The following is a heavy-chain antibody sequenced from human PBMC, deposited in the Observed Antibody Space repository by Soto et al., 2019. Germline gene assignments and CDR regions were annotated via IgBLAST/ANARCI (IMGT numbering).Heavy chain of an antibody. V-gene: IGHV4-4*02. CDR1: GGSLSSSSW. CDR3: VHHGGVPYYHDF. CDR2: IFYSGST. Sequence: PSETLSLTCAVSGGSLSSSSWLSWVRQPPGKTLEWLGEIFYSGSTKYNPSLNSRVTISADQSKNDFSLRLSSVTAADTAVYYCVHHGGVPYYHDFWGQGMLVTVS. J-gene: IGHJ4*02. D-gene: IGHD2-8*01.